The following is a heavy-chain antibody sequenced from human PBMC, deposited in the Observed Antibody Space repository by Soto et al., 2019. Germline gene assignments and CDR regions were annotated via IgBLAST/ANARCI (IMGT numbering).Heavy chain of an antibody. Sequence: GASVKVSCKASGYTFTSYYMHWVRPAPGQGLEWMGIINPSGGSTSYAQKFQGRVTMTRDTSTSTVYMELSSLRAEDTAVYYCARDHTSDYGDYYYYGMDVWGQGTTVTVSS. D-gene: IGHD4-17*01. CDR2: INPSGGST. J-gene: IGHJ6*02. CDR3: ARDHTSDYGDYYYYGMDV. CDR1: GYTFTSYY. V-gene: IGHV1-46*01.